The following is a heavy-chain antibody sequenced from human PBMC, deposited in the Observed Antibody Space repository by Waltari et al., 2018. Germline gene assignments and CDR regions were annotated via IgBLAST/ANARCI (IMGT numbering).Heavy chain of an antibody. V-gene: IGHV1-18*01. CDR3: ARVPLRTAIAAAGTEWFDP. CDR1: GYTFTSYG. J-gene: IGHJ5*02. CDR2: ISAYNGNT. D-gene: IGHD6-13*01. Sequence: QVQLVQSVAEVKKPGASVKVSCKASGYTFTSYGISWVRQAPGQGLEWMGWISAYNGNTNYAQKLQGRVTMTTDTSTSTAYMELRSLRADDTAVYYCARVPLRTAIAAAGTEWFDPWGQGTLVTVSS.